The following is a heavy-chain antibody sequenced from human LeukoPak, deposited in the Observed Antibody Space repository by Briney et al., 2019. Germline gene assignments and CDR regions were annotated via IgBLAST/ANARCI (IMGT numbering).Heavy chain of an antibody. Sequence: GGSLRLSCAASGFTFSSYAMSWVRQAPGEGLEWVSSISGSGDSTYYADSVKGRFTISRDNSKNTLYLQMNSLRADDTAVYYCAKGTGSGWYDAFDFWGQGTMVTISS. CDR3: AKGTGSGWYDAFDF. J-gene: IGHJ3*01. CDR2: ISGSGDST. D-gene: IGHD6-19*01. CDR1: GFTFSSYA. V-gene: IGHV3-23*01.